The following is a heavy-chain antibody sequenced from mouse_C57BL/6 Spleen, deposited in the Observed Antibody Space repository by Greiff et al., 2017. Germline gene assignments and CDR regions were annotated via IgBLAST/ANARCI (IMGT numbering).Heavy chain of an antibody. CDR1: GYSITSGYY. CDR2: ISYDGSN. D-gene: IGHD1-1*01. CDR3: AGGYYGSSN. V-gene: IGHV3-6*01. J-gene: IGHJ4*01. Sequence: DVKLQESGPGLVKPSQSLSLTCSVTGYSITSGYYWNWIRQFPGNKLEWMGYISYDGSNNYNPSLKNRISITLDTSKNQFFLKLNAVTTEDTATYYCAGGYYGSSNWGQGTSVTVSS.